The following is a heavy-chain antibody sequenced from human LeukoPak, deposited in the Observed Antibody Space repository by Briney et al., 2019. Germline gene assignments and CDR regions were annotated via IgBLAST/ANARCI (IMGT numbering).Heavy chain of an antibody. CDR1: GFTFSSYD. D-gene: IGHD6-13*01. J-gene: IGHJ6*02. CDR3: AKDEYSSSWGLYYYYGMDV. Sequence: PGGSLRLSCAASGFTFSSYDMHWVRQTPGKGLEWVAVISYDGSNKYYADSVKGRFTISRDNSKNTLYLQMNSLRAEDTAVYCCAKDEYSSSWGLYYYYGMDVWGRGTTVTVSS. V-gene: IGHV3-30*18. CDR2: ISYDGSNK.